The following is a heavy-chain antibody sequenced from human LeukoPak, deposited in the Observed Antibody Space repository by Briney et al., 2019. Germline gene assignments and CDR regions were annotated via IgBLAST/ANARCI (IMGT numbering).Heavy chain of an antibody. CDR1: GGSISSYY. CDR2: IYYSGST. J-gene: IGHJ5*02. Sequence: SETLSLTCTVSGGSISSYYWNWIRQPPGKGLEWIGYIYYSGSTNYNPSLKSRVTISVDTSKNQFSLKLSSVTAADTAVYYCARGPEFGWFDPWGQGTLVTVSS. V-gene: IGHV4-59*01. D-gene: IGHD3-16*01. CDR3: ARGPEFGWFDP.